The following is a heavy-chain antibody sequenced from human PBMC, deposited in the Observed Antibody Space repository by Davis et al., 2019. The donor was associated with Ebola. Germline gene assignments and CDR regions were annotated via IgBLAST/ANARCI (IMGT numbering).Heavy chain of an antibody. J-gene: IGHJ4*02. D-gene: IGHD3-10*01. CDR2: IHYLGNT. CDR1: GGARNNYF. Sequence: MPSETLSLTCTVSGGARNNYFWSWIRQPPGKGLEWIGNIHYLGNTNYNPSLKSRVTMSVDTSKNQFSLKLNSLTAADTAVYYCASLLTYYYGSGTYSSPYYFDHWGQGTLVTVSS. CDR3: ASLLTYYYGSGTYSSPYYFDH. V-gene: IGHV4-59*08.